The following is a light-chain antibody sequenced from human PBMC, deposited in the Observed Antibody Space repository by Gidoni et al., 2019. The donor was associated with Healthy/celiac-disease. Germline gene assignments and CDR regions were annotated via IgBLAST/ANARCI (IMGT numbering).Light chain of an antibody. J-gene: IGKJ1*01. CDR3: QQYNSYSRT. V-gene: IGKV1-5*03. CDR2: KAS. Sequence: DIQMTQSPSTLSASVGDRVTITCRASQSISSWLAWYQQKPGNDPKLLIYKASSLESGVPSRVSGSGSGTEFTLTISSLQPDDFATYYCQQYNSYSRTFGQGTKVEIK. CDR1: QSISSW.